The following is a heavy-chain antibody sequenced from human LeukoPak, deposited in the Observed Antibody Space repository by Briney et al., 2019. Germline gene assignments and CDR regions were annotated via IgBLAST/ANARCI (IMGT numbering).Heavy chain of an antibody. D-gene: IGHD6-13*01. CDR1: GFTFSSYG. CDR2: ISYDGSNK. J-gene: IGHJ4*02. V-gene: IGHV3-30*03. CDR3: ARDMGMVRGDY. Sequence: GGSLRLSCAASGFTFSSYGMHWVRQAPGKGLEWVAVISYDGSNKYYADSVKGRFTISRDNSKNTLYLQMNSLRAEDTAVYYCARDMGMVRGDYWGQGTLVTVSS.